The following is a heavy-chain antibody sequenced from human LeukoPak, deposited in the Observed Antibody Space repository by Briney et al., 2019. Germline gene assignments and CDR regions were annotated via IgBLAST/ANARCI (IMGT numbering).Heavy chain of an antibody. Sequence: SETLSLTCTVSGGSISSSSYYWGWIRQPPGKGLEWIGSIYYSGSTYYNPSLKSRVTISVDTSKNQFSLKLSSVTAADTAVYYCAREYGKGLYDAFDIWGQGTMVTVSS. CDR2: IYYSGST. CDR1: GGSISSSSYY. J-gene: IGHJ3*02. V-gene: IGHV4-39*07. CDR3: AREYGKGLYDAFDI. D-gene: IGHD4-17*01.